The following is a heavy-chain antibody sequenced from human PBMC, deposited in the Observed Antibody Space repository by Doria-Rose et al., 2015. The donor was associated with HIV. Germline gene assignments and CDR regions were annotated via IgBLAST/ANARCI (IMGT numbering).Heavy chain of an antibody. CDR3: ARDHDSLTSSVFDL. Sequence: WVRQAPGKGLEWVAVISYDGSNKYYADSVNGRFTLSRDNSKNTLYLQMNSLRLDDTAVYYCARDHDSLTSSVFDLWGRGTLVTVSS. CDR2: ISYDGSNK. D-gene: IGHD2-2*01. V-gene: IGHV3-30*04. J-gene: IGHJ2*01.